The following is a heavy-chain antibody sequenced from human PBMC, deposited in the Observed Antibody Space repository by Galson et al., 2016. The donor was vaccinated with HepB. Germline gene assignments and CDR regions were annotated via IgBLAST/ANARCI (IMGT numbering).Heavy chain of an antibody. D-gene: IGHD6-6*01. CDR3: ARDMVRDSSSYYYYYGLDV. Sequence: SLRLCCAASGFTFSRYGMSWVGPARGKGLEWVANIKEDGSEEYYVDSVKGRFTISRDNAKNSLYLQMNSLRDEDTAVYYCARDMVRDSSSYYYYYGLDVWGQGTTVTVSS. CDR2: IKEDGSEE. V-gene: IGHV3-7*01. J-gene: IGHJ6*02. CDR1: GFTFSRYG.